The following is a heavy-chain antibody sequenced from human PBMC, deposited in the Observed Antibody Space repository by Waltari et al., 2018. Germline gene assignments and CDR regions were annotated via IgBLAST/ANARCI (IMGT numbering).Heavy chain of an antibody. D-gene: IGHD6-6*01. CDR3: VRSWAARPAEFDY. Sequence: QVQLQESGPGLVKPSETLSLTCAVSGYSISSGYYWGWIRQPPGKGLEWIGSIYHSGSTYYNPSLKSRVTISVDTSKNQFSLKLSSVTAADTAVYYCVRSWAARPAEFDYWGQGTLVTVSS. J-gene: IGHJ4*02. CDR2: IYHSGST. V-gene: IGHV4-38-2*01. CDR1: GYSISSGYY.